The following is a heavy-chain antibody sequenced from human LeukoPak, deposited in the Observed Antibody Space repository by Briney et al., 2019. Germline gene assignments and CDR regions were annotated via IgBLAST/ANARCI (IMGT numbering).Heavy chain of an antibody. J-gene: IGHJ4*02. D-gene: IGHD1-26*01. Sequence: SQTLSLTCAISGDSFSSNSAAWNWIRQSPSRGLEWLGRTYYRSKWYYDYAVAVKSRISINPDTSKNQFSLQLSSVTPEDTAVYHCARDPVGGSTIFDYWGQGTLVTVSS. CDR1: GDSFSSNSAA. V-gene: IGHV6-1*01. CDR3: ARDPVGGSTIFDY. CDR2: TYYRSKWYY.